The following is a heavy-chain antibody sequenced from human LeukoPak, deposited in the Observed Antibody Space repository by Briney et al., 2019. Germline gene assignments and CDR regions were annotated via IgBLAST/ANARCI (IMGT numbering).Heavy chain of an antibody. CDR2: IYYSGST. V-gene: IGHV4-39*01. CDR1: GVSLSSSSYY. D-gene: IGHD3-3*01. J-gene: IGHJ4*02. CDR3: ANGRAYYDSWSGYSDRSTSDY. Sequence: SETLSLTCTVSGVSLSSSSYYWGWLRQPPGKGLEWIGSIYYSGSTYYNPSLKSRVTISVDTSKNQFSLKLSSVTAADTAVYYCANGRAYYDSWSGYSDRSTSDYWGQGTLVTVSS.